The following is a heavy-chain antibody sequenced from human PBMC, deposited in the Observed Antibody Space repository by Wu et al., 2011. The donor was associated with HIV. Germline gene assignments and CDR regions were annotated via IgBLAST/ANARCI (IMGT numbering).Heavy chain of an antibody. J-gene: IGHJ3*01. D-gene: IGHD1-26*01. CDR3: ARADPXVVGXTEDAFDS. V-gene: IGHV1-69*05. CDR2: IIPLFGTR. Sequence: QVQLVQSGAEVKKPGSSVKVSCKASGGTFSSYAISWVRQAPGQGLEWMGGIIPLFGTRYYAQKFQGRVTITTDEYTSTAYMDLRRLRSDDTAVYFCARADPXVVGXTEDAFDSLGPRDNGHRLF. CDR1: GGTFSSYA.